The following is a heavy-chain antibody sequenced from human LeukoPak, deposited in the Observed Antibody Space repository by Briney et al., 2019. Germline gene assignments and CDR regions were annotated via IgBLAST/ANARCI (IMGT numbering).Heavy chain of an antibody. J-gene: IGHJ4*02. CDR3: AGRGYYYGSGSYPFDY. V-gene: IGHV4-34*01. D-gene: IGHD3-10*01. CDR1: GGSISSYY. CDR2: INHSGGT. Sequence: SSETLSLTCTVSGGSISSYYWSWIRQPPGKGLEWIGEINHSGGTNYNPSLKSRVTISVDTSKNQFSLKLSSVTAADTAVYYCAGRGYYYGSGSYPFDYWGQGTLVTVSS.